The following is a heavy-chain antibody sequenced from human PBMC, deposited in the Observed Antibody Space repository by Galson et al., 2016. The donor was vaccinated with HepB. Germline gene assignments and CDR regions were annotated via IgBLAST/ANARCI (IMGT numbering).Heavy chain of an antibody. D-gene: IGHD1-26*01. J-gene: IGHJ4*02. CDR3: ARGDIVRAIFDY. CDR2: ISSSSSYV. V-gene: IGHV3-21*01. CDR1: GFIFSSYT. Sequence: SLRLSCAASGFIFSSYTMNWVRQAPGKGLEWVSSISSSSSYVDYADTVKGRFTISRDNAKNSLYLQMNSLRAEDTAVYYCARGDIVRAIFDYWGQGTLVTVSS.